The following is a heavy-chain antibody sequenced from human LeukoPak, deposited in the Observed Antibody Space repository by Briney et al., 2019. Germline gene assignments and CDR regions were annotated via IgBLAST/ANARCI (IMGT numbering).Heavy chain of an antibody. V-gene: IGHV1-69*13. CDR1: GGTFSSYA. CDR3: ARLAQSSGRRNWFDP. CDR2: IIPIFGTA. J-gene: IGHJ5*02. Sequence: GASVKVSCKASGGTFSSYAISWVRQAPGQGLEWMGGIIPIFGTANYAQKFQGRVTITADESTSTAYMELSSLRSEDTAVYYRARLAQSSGRRNWFDPWGQGTLVTVSS. D-gene: IGHD6-19*01.